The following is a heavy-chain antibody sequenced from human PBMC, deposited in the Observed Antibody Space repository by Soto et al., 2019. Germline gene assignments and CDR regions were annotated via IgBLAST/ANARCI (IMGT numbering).Heavy chain of an antibody. D-gene: IGHD4-17*01. CDR3: ARDGRADNYGDYIDY. J-gene: IGHJ4*02. V-gene: IGHV6-1*01. CDR2: TYYRSKWYD. CDR1: GDSVSSNNAA. Sequence: SQTLSLTCAISGDSVSSNNAAWNWIRQSPSRGLEWLGRTYYRSKWYDDYAVSVKSRITIKADPSKNQFSLQLNSVTPEDTAVYYCARDGRADNYGDYIDYWGQGSLVTVSS.